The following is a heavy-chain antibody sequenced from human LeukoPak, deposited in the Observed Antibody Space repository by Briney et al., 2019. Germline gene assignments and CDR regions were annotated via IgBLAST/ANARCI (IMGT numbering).Heavy chain of an antibody. Sequence: GGSLRLFCPPSGFIVSSYYTSWVRQGPGKGLEWVSVIYTGGSTYYADSVEGRFTISRDNSKNTLYLQMNSLRAGDTAVYYSAMANWVGGLDYWGQGTLVTVSS. CDR1: GFIVSSYY. V-gene: IGHV3-66*01. CDR2: IYTGGST. D-gene: IGHD7-27*01. J-gene: IGHJ4*02. CDR3: AMANWVGGLDY.